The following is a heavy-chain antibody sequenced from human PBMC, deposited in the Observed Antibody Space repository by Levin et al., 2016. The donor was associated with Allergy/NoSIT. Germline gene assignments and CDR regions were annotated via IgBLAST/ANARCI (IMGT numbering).Heavy chain of an antibody. Sequence: GESLKISCQASGYSFTTNWIGWVRQMPGKGLEWMGIIYPGDSDTKYSPSFQGQVTISADKSTNTAYLQWGSLKASDTAMYYCARHIKGHSRFDFWGLGTLVTVSS. CDR2: IYPGDSDT. V-gene: IGHV5-51*01. CDR1: GYSFTTNW. CDR3: ARHIKGHSRFDF. D-gene: IGHD6-13*01. J-gene: IGHJ4*02.